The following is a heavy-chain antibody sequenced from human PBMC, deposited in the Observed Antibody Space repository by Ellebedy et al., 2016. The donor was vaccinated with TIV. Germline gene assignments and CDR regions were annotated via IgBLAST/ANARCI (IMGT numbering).Heavy chain of an antibody. D-gene: IGHD4-17*01. CDR3: AREGGGHGDYGNWFDP. CDR1: GGSISSGNSY. Sequence: MPGGSLRLSCTVSGGSISSGNSYWGWTRQPPGKGLEWIGSIYFGGNTYYNPSLKSRVTISVDTSKNQFSLNLSSVTAADTAVYYCAREGGGHGDYGNWFDPWGQGTLVTVSS. CDR2: IYFGGNT. V-gene: IGHV4-39*02. J-gene: IGHJ5*02.